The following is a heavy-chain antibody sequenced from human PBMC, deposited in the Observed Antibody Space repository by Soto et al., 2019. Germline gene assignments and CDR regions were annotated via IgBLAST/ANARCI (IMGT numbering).Heavy chain of an antibody. J-gene: IGHJ4*02. Sequence: GGSLRLSCAASGFTFSSYWMHWVRQAPGKGLVWVSRINSDGSSTSYADSVKGRFTISRDNAKNTLYLQMNSLRAEDTAVYYCAKGAGYGNDFDYWGQGTLVTVSS. V-gene: IGHV3-74*01. CDR3: AKGAGYGNDFDY. CDR2: INSDGSST. CDR1: GFTFSSYW. D-gene: IGHD5-12*01.